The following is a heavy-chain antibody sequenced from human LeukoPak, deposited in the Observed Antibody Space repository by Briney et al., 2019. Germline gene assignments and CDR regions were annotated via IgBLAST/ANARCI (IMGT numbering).Heavy chain of an antibody. CDR3: ARRRLTQNPFDY. V-gene: IGHV4-39*07. Sequence: SETLSLTCTVSGGSISSSSYYWGWIRQPPGKGLEWIGSIYYSGSTYYNPSLKSRVTISVDTSKNQFSLKLSSVTAADTAVYYCARRRLTQNPFDYWGQGTLVTVSS. CDR1: GGSISSSSYY. D-gene: IGHD6-19*01. CDR2: IYYSGST. J-gene: IGHJ4*02.